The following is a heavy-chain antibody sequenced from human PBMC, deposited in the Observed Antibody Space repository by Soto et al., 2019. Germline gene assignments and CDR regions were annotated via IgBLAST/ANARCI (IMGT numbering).Heavy chain of an antibody. CDR3: AKGLEQLVYYFDY. CDR1: GFTFSSYG. V-gene: IGHV3-30*18. CDR2: ISYDGSNK. D-gene: IGHD6-6*01. Sequence: GGSLRLSCAASGFTFSSYGMHWVRQAPGKGLEWVAVISYDGSNKYYADSVKGRFTISRDNSKNTLYLQMNSLRAEDTAVYYCAKGLEQLVYYFDYWGQGTLVTVSS. J-gene: IGHJ4*02.